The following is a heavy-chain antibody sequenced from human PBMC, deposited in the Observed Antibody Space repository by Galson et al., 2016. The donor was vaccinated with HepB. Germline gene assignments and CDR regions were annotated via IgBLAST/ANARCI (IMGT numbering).Heavy chain of an antibody. CDR2: IYHTGTS. V-gene: IGHV4-4*02. CDR1: GASISDSNW. J-gene: IGHJ3*01. CDR3: ARAAIIPGARMVFDP. Sequence: SETLSLTCAVSGASISDSNWWTWVRHVPGKGLEWIGEIYHTGTSNNNPFLSSRFTLSVDKSRNQFSLNLTSVTAADTAVYYCARAAIIPGARMVFDPWGQGTMVTVSP. D-gene: IGHD2-8*01.